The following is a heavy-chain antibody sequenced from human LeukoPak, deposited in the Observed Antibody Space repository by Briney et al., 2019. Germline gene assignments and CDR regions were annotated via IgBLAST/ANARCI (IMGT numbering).Heavy chain of an antibody. V-gene: IGHV4-39*07. CDR1: GGSISSSSYY. CDR2: IYYSGST. D-gene: IGHD3-10*01. J-gene: IGHJ3*02. CDR3: ARAHRGLFLFDAFDI. Sequence: TSETLSLTCTVSGGSISSSSYYWGWIRQPPGKGLEWIGSIYYSGSTYYNPSLKSRVTISVDTSKNQFSLKLSSVTAADTAVYYCARAHRGLFLFDAFDIWGQGTMVTVSS.